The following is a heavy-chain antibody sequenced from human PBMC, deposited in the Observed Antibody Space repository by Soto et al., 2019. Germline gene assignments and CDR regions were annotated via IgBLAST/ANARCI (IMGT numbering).Heavy chain of an antibody. V-gene: IGHV4-4*02. CDR2: IFHNGGT. Sequence: QVQLQESGPGLVKPSGTLSLTCVVSGDSMTNGHWWSWVRQPPGKGLEWIGEIFHNGGTTYNPSFRSRVSFSVDTSKNQYALNLRSVTAADTATYYCARDQDSTNPKGGMDVWGPGTTVIVSS. D-gene: IGHD2-8*01. CDR1: GDSMTNGHW. J-gene: IGHJ6*02. CDR3: ARDQDSTNPKGGMDV.